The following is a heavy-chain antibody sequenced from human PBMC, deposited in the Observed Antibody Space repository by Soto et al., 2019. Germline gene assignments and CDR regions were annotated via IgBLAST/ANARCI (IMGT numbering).Heavy chain of an antibody. J-gene: IGHJ5*02. CDR3: ARDLYQLLPNWFDP. CDR2: IYYSGST. CDR1: GGSISSGGYY. Sequence: SETLSLTCTVSGGSISSGGYYWSWIRQHPGKGLEWIGYIYYSGSTYYNPSLKSRVTISVDTSKNQFSLKLSSVTAADTAVYYCARDLYQLLPNWFDPWGQGTLVTVSS. D-gene: IGHD2-2*01. V-gene: IGHV4-31*03.